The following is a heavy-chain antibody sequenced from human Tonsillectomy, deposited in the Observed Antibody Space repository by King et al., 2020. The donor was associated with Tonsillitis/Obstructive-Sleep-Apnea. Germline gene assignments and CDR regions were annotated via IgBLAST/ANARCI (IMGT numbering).Heavy chain of an antibody. CDR1: GVSFSGYY. Sequence: VQLQQWGAGLLKPSEPLSLPCAVYGVSFSGYYWSWLRQPPGKGLEWIGEINHSGSTNYNPSLKSRVTISVDTSKNQFSLKLSSVTAADTAVYYCATRTGTTVTNWFDPWGQGTLVTVSS. V-gene: IGHV4-34*01. J-gene: IGHJ5*02. CDR2: INHSGST. D-gene: IGHD4-17*01. CDR3: ATRTGTTVTNWFDP.